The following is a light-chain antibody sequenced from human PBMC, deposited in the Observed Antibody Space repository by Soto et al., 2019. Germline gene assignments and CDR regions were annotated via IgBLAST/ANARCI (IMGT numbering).Light chain of an antibody. J-gene: IGKJ1*01. Sequence: EIVLTQSPATLSVSPGESATLSCRASQSISSNLAWYQQKPGQAPRLLIYGTSSRATGIPDRFTGSGSGTEFILTISSLQPDDFATYYCQHYGGMWTFGQGTKVDIK. CDR2: GTS. CDR3: QHYGGMWT. V-gene: IGKV3D-15*01. CDR1: QSISSN.